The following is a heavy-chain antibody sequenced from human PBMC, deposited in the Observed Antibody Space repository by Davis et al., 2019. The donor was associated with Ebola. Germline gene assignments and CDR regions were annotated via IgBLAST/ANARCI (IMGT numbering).Heavy chain of an antibody. Sequence: SETLSLTCAVSGGSISSYYWSWIRQPPGKGLEWIGYIYYSGSTNYNPSLKSRVTISVDTSKNQFSLKLSSVTAADTAVYYCARGGIAVAGPGYWGQGTLVTVSS. J-gene: IGHJ4*02. V-gene: IGHV4-59*01. D-gene: IGHD6-19*01. CDR1: GGSISSYY. CDR2: IYYSGST. CDR3: ARGGIAVAGPGY.